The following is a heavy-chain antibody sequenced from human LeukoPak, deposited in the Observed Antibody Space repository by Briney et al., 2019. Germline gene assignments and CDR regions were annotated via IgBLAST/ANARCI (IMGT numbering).Heavy chain of an antibody. J-gene: IGHJ4*02. CDR2: MSSSGRS. Sequence: SETLSLTCTVSNGSISSDTYFWSWIRQPAGKGLQWIGRMSSSGRSDYNPSLKSRVTISVDTSKNQLSMKLTSVTAADTAVYYCARVRSGFRKTYYFDYWGQGTLVTVSS. V-gene: IGHV4-61*02. CDR1: NGSISSDTYF. D-gene: IGHD5-12*01. CDR3: ARVRSGFRKTYYFDY.